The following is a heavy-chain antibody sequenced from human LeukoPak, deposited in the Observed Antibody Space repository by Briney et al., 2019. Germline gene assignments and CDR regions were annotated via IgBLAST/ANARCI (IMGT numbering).Heavy chain of an antibody. J-gene: IGHJ4*02. Sequence: SQTLSLTCTVSGGSISSGGYYWSWIRQHPGKGLEWIGYIYYSGSTYYNPSLKSRVTISVDTSKNQFSLKLSSVTAADTAVYYCVRVGWAGYSSGWSLDYWGQGTLVTVSS. D-gene: IGHD6-19*01. V-gene: IGHV4-31*03. CDR1: GGSISSGGYY. CDR3: VRVGWAGYSSGWSLDY. CDR2: IYYSGST.